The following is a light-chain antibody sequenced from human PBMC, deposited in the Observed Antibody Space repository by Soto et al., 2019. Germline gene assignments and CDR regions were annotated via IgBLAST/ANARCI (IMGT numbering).Light chain of an antibody. J-gene: IGKJ2*01. Sequence: EIMMTQSPGTVSVCPGDRAALSCRASQPIASNVAWYQQRPGHPPRLLIYGASTRAPDVPDGFTGSGSGTQFTLTISSLHSEDFATYFCQQYNNWPYTFGQGTKVDIK. V-gene: IGKV3D-15*01. CDR3: QQYNNWPYT. CDR2: GAS. CDR1: QPIASN.